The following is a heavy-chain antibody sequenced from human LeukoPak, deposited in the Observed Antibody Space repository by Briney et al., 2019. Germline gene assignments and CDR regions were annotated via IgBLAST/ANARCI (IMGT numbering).Heavy chain of an antibody. CDR3: AKDEIFGNSWTFDY. J-gene: IGHJ4*02. CDR1: GFTFSSYG. Sequence: PGGSLRLSCAASGFTFSSYGMHWVRQAPGKGLEWVAFIRYDGTTKYYADSVKGRFTSSRDNSKNTLYLQMKRLKPEDTAVYYCAKDEIFGNSWTFDYWGQGTLVTVSS. CDR2: IRYDGTTK. D-gene: IGHD6-13*01. V-gene: IGHV3-30*02.